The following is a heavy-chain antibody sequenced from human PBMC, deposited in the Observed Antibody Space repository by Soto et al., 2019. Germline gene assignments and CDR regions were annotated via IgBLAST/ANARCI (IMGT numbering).Heavy chain of an antibody. CDR3: ARVVSSSSLGYYYGMDV. CDR1: GGSINSYY. CDR2: VSYYGST. D-gene: IGHD6-13*01. J-gene: IGHJ6*02. V-gene: IGHV4-59*01. Sequence: PSETLSLTCTVSGGSINSYYWSWIRQPPGKGLEWIGYVSYYGSTNYNPSLKSRVTMSVDTSKTHFFLKLTSVTAADAAVYYCARVVSSSSLGYYYGMDVWGQGITVTVSS.